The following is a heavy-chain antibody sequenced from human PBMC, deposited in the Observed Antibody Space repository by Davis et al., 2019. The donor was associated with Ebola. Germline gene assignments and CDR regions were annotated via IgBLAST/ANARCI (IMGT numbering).Heavy chain of an antibody. CDR1: GGTFSSYA. CDR3: ARVPAGYSSGWYPYYYGMDV. CDR2: INAGNGNT. Sequence: ASVKVSCKASGGTFSSYAISWVRQAPGQRLEWMGWINAGNGNTKYSQKFQGRVTITRDTSASTAYMELSSLRSEDAAVYYCARVPAGYSSGWYPYYYGMDVWGQGTTVTVSS. V-gene: IGHV1-3*01. J-gene: IGHJ6*02. D-gene: IGHD6-19*01.